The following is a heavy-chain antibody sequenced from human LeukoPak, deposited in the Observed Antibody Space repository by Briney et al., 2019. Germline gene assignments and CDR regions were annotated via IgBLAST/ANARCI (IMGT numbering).Heavy chain of an antibody. D-gene: IGHD3-10*01. CDR3: ARVIGGPTHRGLWDY. J-gene: IGHJ4*02. CDR2: INPSGGST. Sequence: ASVKLSLTASGYTFTSYYMHWVRQAPGQGLEWMGIINPSGGSTSYAQKFQGRVTMTRDTSTSTVYMELSSLRSEDTAVYYCARVIGGPTHRGLWDYWREGTLVTVSS. V-gene: IGHV1-46*01. CDR1: GYTFTSYY.